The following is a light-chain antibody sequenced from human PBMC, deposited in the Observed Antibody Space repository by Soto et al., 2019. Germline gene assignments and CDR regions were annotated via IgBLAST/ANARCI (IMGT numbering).Light chain of an antibody. CDR3: FSYTTSSTLV. Sequence: QSALTQPASVSGSPGQSITISCTGTSSDGGGYNYVSWYQQHPAKAPKLMIYEVSNRPSGVSQSFSGSKSGNTASLTISWLQAEDEADYYCFSYTTSSTLVVGGRTKPTVL. CDR2: EVS. J-gene: IGLJ3*02. V-gene: IGLV2-14*01. CDR1: SSDGGGYNY.